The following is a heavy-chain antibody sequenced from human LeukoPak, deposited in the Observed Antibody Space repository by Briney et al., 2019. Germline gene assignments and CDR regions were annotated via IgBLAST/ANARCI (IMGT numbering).Heavy chain of an antibody. D-gene: IGHD1-26*01. J-gene: IGHJ4*02. CDR1: GYTFTGFY. Sequence: ASVKVSFKASGYTFTGFYMHWARQAPGQGLEWVGWINPHSGGTNYAQKFQGRVSMTRDTSISTAYMELSRLKSDDTAVYYCATERGIVGASVGFDYWGQGTLVTVSS. V-gene: IGHV1-2*02. CDR2: INPHSGGT. CDR3: ATERGIVGASVGFDY.